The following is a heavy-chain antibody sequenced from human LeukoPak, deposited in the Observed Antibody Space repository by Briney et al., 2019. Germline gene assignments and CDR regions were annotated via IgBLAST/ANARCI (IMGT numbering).Heavy chain of an antibody. J-gene: IGHJ4*02. V-gene: IGHV4-4*07. CDR1: GGSISSYY. D-gene: IGHD3-22*01. CDR2: IYTGGST. Sequence: SETLSLTCTVSGGSISSYYWSWIRQPAGKGLEWIGRIYTGGSTNYNPSLKSRVTMSVDTSKNQFSLKLSSVTAADTAVYYCARDSYYDSSGYFYFDYWGQGTLVTVSS. CDR3: ARDSYYDSSGYFYFDY.